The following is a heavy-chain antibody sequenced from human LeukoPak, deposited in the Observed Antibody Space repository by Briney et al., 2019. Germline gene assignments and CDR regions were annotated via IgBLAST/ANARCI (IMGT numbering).Heavy chain of an antibody. CDR2: MNPNSGNT. D-gene: IGHD2-15*01. J-gene: IGHJ6*03. CDR3: ARTIVVVVNTEDYYYYMDV. Sequence: ASVKVSCKASGYTFTSYDINWVRQATGQGLEWMGWMNPNSGNTGYAQKFQGRVTITRNASISTAYMELSSLRSEDTAVYYCARTIVVVVNTEDYYYYMDVWGKGTTVTVSS. CDR1: GYTFTSYD. V-gene: IGHV1-8*03.